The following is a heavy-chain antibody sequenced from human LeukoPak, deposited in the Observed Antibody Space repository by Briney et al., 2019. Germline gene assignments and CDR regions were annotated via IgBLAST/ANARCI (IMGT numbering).Heavy chain of an antibody. CDR1: GDSVSSNSAA. CDR3: ARDRPDDSSGYYYGGLDY. D-gene: IGHD3-22*01. V-gene: IGHV6-1*01. CDR2: TYYRSKWYN. J-gene: IGHJ4*02. Sequence: SQTLSLTCAISGDSVSSNSAAWNWIRQSPSRGLEWLGRTYYRSKWYNDYAVSVKSRITINPDTSKNQFSLQLNSVTPEDTAAYYCARDRPDDSSGYYYGGLDYWGQGTLVTVSS.